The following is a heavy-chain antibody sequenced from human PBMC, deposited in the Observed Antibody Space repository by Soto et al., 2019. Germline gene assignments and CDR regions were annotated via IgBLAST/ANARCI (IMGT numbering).Heavy chain of an antibody. J-gene: IGHJ6*02. V-gene: IGHV3-48*01. D-gene: IGHD2-2*01. CDR3: AREIVVVPAAMAEGYYYGMDV. Sequence: GGSLRLSCAASGFTFSSYSMNWVRQAPGKGLEWVSYISSSSSTIYYADSVKGRFTISRDNAKNSLYLQMNSLRAEDTAVYYCAREIVVVPAAMAEGYYYGMDVWGQGTTVTVSS. CDR2: ISSSSSTI. CDR1: GFTFSSYS.